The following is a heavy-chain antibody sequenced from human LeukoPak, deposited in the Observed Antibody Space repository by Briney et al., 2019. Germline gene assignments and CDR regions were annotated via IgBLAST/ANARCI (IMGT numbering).Heavy chain of an antibody. J-gene: IGHJ6*02. CDR3: ARDRVSPASRYYGMDV. CDR2: ISSSSSYI. D-gene: IGHD3-10*01. Sequence: GGSLRLSCAASGFTFSSYSMNWVRQAPGKGLEWVSSISSSSSYIYYADSVKGRFTISRDNAKNSLYLQMNSLRAEDTAVYYCARDRVSPASRYYGMDVWGQGTTVTVSS. CDR1: GFTFSSYS. V-gene: IGHV3-21*01.